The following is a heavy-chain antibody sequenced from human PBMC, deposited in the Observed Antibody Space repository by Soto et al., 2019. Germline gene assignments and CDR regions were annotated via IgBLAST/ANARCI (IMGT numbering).Heavy chain of an antibody. V-gene: IGHV6-1*01. CDR2: TYYRSKWYN. Sequence: PXQXLSLTCAISGDXVSSNSAAWNWIRQSPSRGLEGLGRTYYRSKWYNDYAVYVKSRINIDPETSKNQFSLQLNSVTTEETAVYSCVRSITIFGVVTYYFDYWGQGTLATVSS. CDR1: GDXVSSNSAA. J-gene: IGHJ4*02. CDR3: VRSITIFGVVTYYFDY. D-gene: IGHD3-3*01.